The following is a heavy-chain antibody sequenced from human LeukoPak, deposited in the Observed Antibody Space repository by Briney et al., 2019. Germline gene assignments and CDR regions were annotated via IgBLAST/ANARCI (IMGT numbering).Heavy chain of an antibody. J-gene: IGHJ4*02. CDR2: INPNSGGT. Sequence: ASVKVSCKASGYTFTGYYMHWARQAPGQGLEWMGWINPNSGGTNYAQKFQGRVTMTRDTSISTAYMELSRLRSDDTAVYYCAREKEDDSSAQGNFDYWGQGTLVTVSS. V-gene: IGHV1-2*02. D-gene: IGHD3-22*01. CDR3: AREKEDDSSAQGNFDY. CDR1: GYTFTGYY.